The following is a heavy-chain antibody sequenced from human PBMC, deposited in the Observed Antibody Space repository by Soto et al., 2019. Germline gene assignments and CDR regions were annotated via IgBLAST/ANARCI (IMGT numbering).Heavy chain of an antibody. CDR1: GGTFSSYT. CDR3: SMEYCISTSCYRDY. V-gene: IGHV1-69*02. J-gene: IGHJ4*02. Sequence: QVQLVQSGAEVKKPGSSVKVSCKASGGTFSSYTISWVRQAPGQGLEWMGRISPILVIANYAQKFQCRGTFTTDKSTSTAYMELISRRSEDTAVYDCSMEYCISTSCYRDYWGQGTLVTVSS. CDR2: ISPILVIA. D-gene: IGHD2-2*02.